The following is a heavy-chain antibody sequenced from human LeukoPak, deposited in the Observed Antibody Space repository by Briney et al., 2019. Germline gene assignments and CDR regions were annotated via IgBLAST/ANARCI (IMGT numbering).Heavy chain of an antibody. V-gene: IGHV3-23*01. D-gene: IGHD1-1*01. CDR3: ARRYSTRNFFDS. CDR2: TNYHGGNT. CDR1: GFAFSSFG. J-gene: IGHJ4*02. Sequence: GGSLRLSCAASGFAFSSFGMSWVRQAPGKGLEWVSATNYHGGNTYYADSVRGRFTISRDNSNNTLHLQINSLRAEDTALYFCARRYSTRNFFDSWGQGTLVTVSS.